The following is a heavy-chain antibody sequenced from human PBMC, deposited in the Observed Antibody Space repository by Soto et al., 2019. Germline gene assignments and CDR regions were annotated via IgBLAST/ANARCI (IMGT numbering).Heavy chain of an antibody. J-gene: IGHJ5*02. V-gene: IGHV4-34*01. CDR1: GGSFSGYY. CDR2: INHSGST. D-gene: IGHD3-10*01. CDR3: ARALTTYYYGSGSYPVWFDP. Sequence: PSETLSLTCAVYGGSFSGYYWSWIRQPPGKGLEWIGEINHSGSTNYNPSLKSRVTISVDTSKNQFSLKLSSVTAADTAVYYCARALTTYYYGSGSYPVWFDPWGQGTLVTVSS.